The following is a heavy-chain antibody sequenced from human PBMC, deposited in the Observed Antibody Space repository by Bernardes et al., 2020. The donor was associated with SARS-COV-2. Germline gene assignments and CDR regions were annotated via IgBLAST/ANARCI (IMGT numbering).Heavy chain of an antibody. CDR3: AKESILVRGVIRFFDL. Sequence: GSLSLSCAASGFTFSSFAMSWVRQAPGKGLEWVSGISGSSGSTYYADSVKGRFTISRDNSKNTLYLQMNSLRAEDTAVYYCAKESILVRGVIRFFDLWGRGTLVTGSS. CDR1: GFTFSSFA. CDR2: ISGSSGST. J-gene: IGHJ2*01. V-gene: IGHV3-23*01. D-gene: IGHD3-10*01.